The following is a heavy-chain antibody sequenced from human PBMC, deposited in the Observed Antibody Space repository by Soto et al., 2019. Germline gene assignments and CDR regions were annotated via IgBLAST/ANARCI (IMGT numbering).Heavy chain of an antibody. J-gene: IGHJ4*02. D-gene: IGHD6-19*01. CDR3: ARVLAVAGTNYFDY. CDR1: GGTFSGYY. CDR2: IYHSGST. V-gene: IGHV4-34*01. Sequence: SETVSLTRAVYGGTFSGYYCSWIRQPPWKGLEWIGEIYHSGSTNYCPSRKSKVTISVEPSKNQVSSKLSYVTAADTAVYYCARVLAVAGTNYFDYWGQGTLVTVS.